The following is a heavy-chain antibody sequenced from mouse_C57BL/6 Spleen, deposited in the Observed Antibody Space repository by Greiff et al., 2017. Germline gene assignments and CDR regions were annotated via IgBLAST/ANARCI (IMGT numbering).Heavy chain of an antibody. CDR2: ISYDGSN. D-gene: IGHD2-4*01. V-gene: IGHV3-6*01. CDR1: GYSITSGYY. CDR3: AVYYEGHYAMDY. J-gene: IGHJ4*01. Sequence: EVKLMESGPGLVKPSQSLSLTCSVTGYSITSGYYWNWIRQFPGNKLEWMGYISYDGSNNYNPSLKNRISITRDTSKNQFFLKLNSVTTEDTATYYCAVYYEGHYAMDYWGQGTSVTVSS.